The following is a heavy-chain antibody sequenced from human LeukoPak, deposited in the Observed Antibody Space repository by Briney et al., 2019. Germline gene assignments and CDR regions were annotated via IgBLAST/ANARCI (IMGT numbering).Heavy chain of an antibody. CDR3: ARGGYSGSYYRFS. Sequence: GGSLRLSCAASGLRFSDYWMHWVRQGPGKGPDWLSRTSKDGSDTFYADAAKGRFTASRDNAKNTVYLQVTNVRPEDTAVYFCARGGYSGSYYRFSWGQGTLVTVAS. V-gene: IGHV3-74*01. CDR2: TSKDGSDT. CDR1: GLRFSDYW. D-gene: IGHD6-25*01. J-gene: IGHJ4*02.